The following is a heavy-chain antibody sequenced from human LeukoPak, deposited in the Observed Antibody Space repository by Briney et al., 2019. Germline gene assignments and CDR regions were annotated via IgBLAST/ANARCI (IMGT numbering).Heavy chain of an antibody. J-gene: IGHJ4*02. CDR2: ISSSGSYI. CDR1: GFTFSSYN. V-gene: IGHV3-21*01. Sequence: GGSLRLSCAASGFTFSSYNMNRVRQAPGKGLEWVSSISSSGSYIYYADSVKGRLTISGDNAKNSLYLQMNSLRAEDTAVYYCARGELYFDYWGQGTLVTVSS. CDR3: ARGELYFDY. D-gene: IGHD3-10*01.